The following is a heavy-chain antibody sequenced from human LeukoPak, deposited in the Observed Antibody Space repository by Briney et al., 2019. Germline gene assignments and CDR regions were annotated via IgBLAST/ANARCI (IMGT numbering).Heavy chain of an antibody. Sequence: PSETLSLTCTVSGGSFSSGTYYWSWNRQPPGKGLEWIGYIYYSGSTNYNPSLKSRVTISRDTSKNHFSLNLGSVTAADTAVYYCARALSGRNHWFDPWGQGTLVTVSS. D-gene: IGHD3-10*01. V-gene: IGHV4-61*03. J-gene: IGHJ5*02. CDR2: IYYSGST. CDR1: GGSFSSGTYY. CDR3: ARALSGRNHWFDP.